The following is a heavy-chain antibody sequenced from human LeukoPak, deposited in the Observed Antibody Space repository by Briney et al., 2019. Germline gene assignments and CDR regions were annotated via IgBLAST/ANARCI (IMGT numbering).Heavy chain of an antibody. Sequence: SETLSLTCAVYGGSFSGYYWSWIRRPPGKGLEWIGEINHSGSTNYNPSLKSRVTISVDTSKNQFSLKLSSVTAADTAVYYCARRLNLWFDPWGQGTLVTVSS. J-gene: IGHJ5*02. V-gene: IGHV4-34*01. CDR2: INHSGST. CDR1: GGSFSGYY. CDR3: ARRLNLWFDP.